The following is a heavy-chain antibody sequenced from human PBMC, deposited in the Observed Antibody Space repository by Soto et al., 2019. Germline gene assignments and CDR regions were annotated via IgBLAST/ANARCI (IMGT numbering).Heavy chain of an antibody. J-gene: IGHJ4*02. D-gene: IGHD3-10*01. CDR3: AKSTGWFGDFDY. CDR1: GFTFSGYA. V-gene: IGHV3-23*01. Sequence: EVQLLESGGGLVQPGGSLRLSCAASGFTFSGYAMSWVRQAPGKGLEWVSAISGSGGSTYYADSVKGRFTFSRDNSKNTLYLQMTSLRAEDTAVYYCAKSTGWFGDFDYWGQGTLVTVSS. CDR2: ISGSGGST.